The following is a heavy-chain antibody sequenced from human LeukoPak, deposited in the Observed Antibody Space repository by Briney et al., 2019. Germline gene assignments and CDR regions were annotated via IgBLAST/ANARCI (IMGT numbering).Heavy chain of an antibody. CDR2: IYTSGST. Sequence: SETLSLTCTVSGGSISSYYWSWIRQPAGKGLEWIGRIYTSGSTNCNPSLKNRVTMSVDTSKNQFSLKLSSVTAADTAVYYCARVRTTGGFDPWGQGTLVTVSS. J-gene: IGHJ5*02. CDR1: GGSISSYY. V-gene: IGHV4-4*07. D-gene: IGHD4-17*01. CDR3: ARVRTTGGFDP.